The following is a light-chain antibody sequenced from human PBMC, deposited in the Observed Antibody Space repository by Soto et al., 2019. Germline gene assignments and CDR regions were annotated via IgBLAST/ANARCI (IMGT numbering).Light chain of an antibody. Sequence: EKALTQSPVTLSLSPGERATLSCRASQSVSSNLAWYQQRPGQAPRLLIYGASTRASGVPDRFSGSGSGTEFTLTVSSLQSEDFALYFCHQYDYWPFTFGGGTKVDNK. J-gene: IGKJ4*01. CDR3: HQYDYWPFT. CDR2: GAS. CDR1: QSVSSN. V-gene: IGKV3-15*01.